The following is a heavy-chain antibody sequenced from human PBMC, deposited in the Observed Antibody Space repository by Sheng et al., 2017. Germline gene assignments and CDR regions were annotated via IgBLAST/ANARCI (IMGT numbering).Heavy chain of an antibody. V-gene: IGHV4-34*01. CDR3: ARPRWFGEYDY. J-gene: IGHJ4*02. CDR2: INHSGST. D-gene: IGHD3-10*01. CDR1: GGSFSGYY. Sequence: QVQLQQWGAGLLKPSETLSLTCAVYGGSFSGYYWSWIRQPPGKGLEWIGEINHSGSTNYNPSLKSRVTISVDTSKNQFSLKLSSVTAADTAVYYCARPRWFGEYDYWGQGTLVTVSS.